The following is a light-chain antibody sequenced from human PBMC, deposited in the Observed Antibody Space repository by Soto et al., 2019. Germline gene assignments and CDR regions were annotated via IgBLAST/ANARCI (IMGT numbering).Light chain of an antibody. J-gene: IGKJ5*01. CDR3: QQLFDSPIT. CDR2: AAS. CDR1: QVISTS. Sequence: DIQLTQSASFLSASIGESATITCRASQVISTSLAWYQVKPGKAPKLLIYAASTLESGVPSRFSATVSGTEFSLTITSLQPEDFATYYCQQLFDSPITFGQGTRLEIK. V-gene: IGKV1-9*01.